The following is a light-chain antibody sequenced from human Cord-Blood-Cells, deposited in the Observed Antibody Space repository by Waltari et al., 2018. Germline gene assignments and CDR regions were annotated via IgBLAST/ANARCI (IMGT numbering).Light chain of an antibody. CDR1: SSDVGGYNY. CDR2: DVS. J-gene: IGLJ3*02. V-gene: IGLV2-14*01. CDR3: SSYTSSSTWV. Sequence: SALTQPASVSGSPGQSITISCTGTSSDVGGYNYFSWYQQHPGKAPKLRIYDVSNRPAGVSNRFSGSKSGNTAALTISGLQAEDEADYYCSSYTSSSTWVFGGGTKLTVL.